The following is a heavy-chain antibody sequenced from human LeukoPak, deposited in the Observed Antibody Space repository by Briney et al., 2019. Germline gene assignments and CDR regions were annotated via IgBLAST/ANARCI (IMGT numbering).Heavy chain of an antibody. CDR1: GYSISSGYY. V-gene: IGHV4-38-2*02. D-gene: IGHD3-10*01. CDR3: ARQSPLWFGELFAWFDP. Sequence: SETLSLTCTVSGYSISSGYYWGWIRPPPGKGLEWIGSIYHSGSTYYNPSLKSRVTISVDTSKNQFSLKLSSVTAADAAVYYCARQSPLWFGELFAWFDPWGQGTLVTVSS. CDR2: IYHSGST. J-gene: IGHJ5*02.